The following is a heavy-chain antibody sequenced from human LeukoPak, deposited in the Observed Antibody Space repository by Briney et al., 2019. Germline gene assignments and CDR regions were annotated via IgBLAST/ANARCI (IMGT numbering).Heavy chain of an antibody. CDR1: GGSISSSSYY. CDR3: ARGYYYGSGSPKYNWFDP. CDR2: IYYSGST. D-gene: IGHD3-10*01. J-gene: IGHJ5*02. V-gene: IGHV4-39*01. Sequence: SETLSLTCTVSGGSISSSSYYWGWIRQPPGKGLEWIGSIYYSGSTYYNPSLKSRVTISVDTSKNQFSLKLSSVTAADTAVYYCARGYYYGSGSPKYNWFDPWGQGTLVTVSS.